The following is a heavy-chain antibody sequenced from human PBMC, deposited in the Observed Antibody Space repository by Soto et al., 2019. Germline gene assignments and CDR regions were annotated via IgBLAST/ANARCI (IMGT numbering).Heavy chain of an antibody. CDR2: IWYDGSNK. J-gene: IGHJ6*02. Sequence: QVQLVESGGGVVQPGRSLRLSCAASGFTFSSYGMHWVRQAPGKGLEWVAGIWYDGSNKYYADSVKGRFTISRDNSKNTLYLQMNSLRAEDTAVYYCARAEGYCSGGSCYWGYGMDVWGQGTTVTVSS. CDR3: ARAEGYCSGGSCYWGYGMDV. CDR1: GFTFSSYG. D-gene: IGHD2-15*01. V-gene: IGHV3-33*01.